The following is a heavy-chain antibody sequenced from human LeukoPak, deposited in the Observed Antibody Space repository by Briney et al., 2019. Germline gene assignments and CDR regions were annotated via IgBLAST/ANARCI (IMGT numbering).Heavy chain of an antibody. CDR3: RSGYDY. Sequence: GGSLRLSCAASGFTFKNAWMTWVRQAPGKGLEWVGRIKSKTDGETTHYAAHVNGRFIISRDDSKNTVYLQMNTLKTEDTAVYYCRSGYDYWGQGTLVTVSS. D-gene: IGHD3-22*01. CDR1: GFTFKNAW. V-gene: IGHV3-15*05. J-gene: IGHJ4*02. CDR2: IKSKTDGETT.